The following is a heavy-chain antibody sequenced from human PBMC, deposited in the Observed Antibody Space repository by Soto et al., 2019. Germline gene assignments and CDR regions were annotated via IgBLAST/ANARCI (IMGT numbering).Heavy chain of an antibody. V-gene: IGHV3-23*01. CDR2: ISGSGGST. CDR3: AKDPSHYDILTGYTNFDY. D-gene: IGHD3-9*01. Sequence: GGSLRLSCAASGFTFSSYAMSWVRQAPGKGLEWVSAISGSGGSTYYADSVKGRFTISRDNSKNTLYLQMNSLRAEDTAVYYCAKDPSHYDILTGYTNFDYWGQGILVTVSS. CDR1: GFTFSSYA. J-gene: IGHJ4*02.